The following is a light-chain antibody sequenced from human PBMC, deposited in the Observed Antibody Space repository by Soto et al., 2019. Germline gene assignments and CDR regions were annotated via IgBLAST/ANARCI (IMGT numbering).Light chain of an antibody. CDR3: QQYNTYST. J-gene: IGKJ5*01. CDR2: DAS. V-gene: IGKV1-5*01. Sequence: DIQITQSRSTRQGALVYRGTITCRASQTISSWLAWYQQKPGKAPKALIYDASTLRSGVPSRFSGGGSGTEFTLTISSLQPDDFATYYCQQYNTYSTFGQGTRLEIK. CDR1: QTISSW.